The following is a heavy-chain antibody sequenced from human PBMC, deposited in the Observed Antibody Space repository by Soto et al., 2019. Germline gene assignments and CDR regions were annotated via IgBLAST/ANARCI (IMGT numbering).Heavy chain of an antibody. Sequence: SETLSLTCTVSGGSISSYYWSWIRQPPGKGLEWIGYIYYSGSTNYNPSLKSRVTISVDTSKNQFSLKLSSVTAADTAVYYCARGGPEGNPFDPWGQGTLVTVSS. CDR2: IYYSGST. CDR3: ARGGPEGNPFDP. CDR1: GGSISSYY. J-gene: IGHJ5*02. V-gene: IGHV4-59*01.